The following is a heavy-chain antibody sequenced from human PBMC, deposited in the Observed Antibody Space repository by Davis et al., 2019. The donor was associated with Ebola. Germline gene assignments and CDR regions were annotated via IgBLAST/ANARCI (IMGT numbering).Heavy chain of an antibody. J-gene: IGHJ4*02. D-gene: IGHD1-26*01. V-gene: IGHV1-8*02. CDR3: ARAPGWELLY. CDR1: GYTFRNSA. Sequence: ASVKVSCKASGYTFRNSAISWVRQAPGQGLEWMGWMNPNNGNTGYLQKFQGRVTMTRDTSISTAYLELSSLRPEDTAVYYCARAPGWELLYWGQGTLVTVSS. CDR2: MNPNNGNT.